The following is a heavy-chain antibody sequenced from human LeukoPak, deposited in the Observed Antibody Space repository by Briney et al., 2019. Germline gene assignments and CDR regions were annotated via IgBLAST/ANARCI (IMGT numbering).Heavy chain of an antibody. CDR1: GITFIQSL. V-gene: IGHV3-7*01. J-gene: IGHJ4*02. CDR3: AVSTSCYN. Sequence: GGSLRLSCAASGITFIQSLLNWVHQAPGKGLEWVANMDPSGSQKRYVDSVKGRFTISKDNPGTSLYLDMYRLRAEDTAIYYCAVSTSCYNWGQGTLVTVSS. D-gene: IGHD5-24*01. CDR2: MDPSGSQK.